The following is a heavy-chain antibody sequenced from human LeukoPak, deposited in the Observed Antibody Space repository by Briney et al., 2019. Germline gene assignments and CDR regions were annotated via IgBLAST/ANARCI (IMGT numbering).Heavy chain of an antibody. CDR3: GRYYDSSGYFGAFDI. CDR2: IYYSGST. Sequence: SETLSLTCTVSGGSISSYYWSWIRQPPGKGLEWIGYIYYSGSTNYNPSLKSRVTISVDTSKNQFSLKLSSVTAADTAVYYCGRYYDSSGYFGAFDIWGQGIMVTVSS. V-gene: IGHV4-59*01. J-gene: IGHJ3*02. D-gene: IGHD3-22*01. CDR1: GGSISSYY.